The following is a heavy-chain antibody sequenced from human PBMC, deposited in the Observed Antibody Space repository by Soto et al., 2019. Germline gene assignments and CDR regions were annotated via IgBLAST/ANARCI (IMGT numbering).Heavy chain of an antibody. Sequence: ASVKVSCKVSGYTLTELSMHWVRQAPGKGLEWMGGFDPEDGETIYAQKFQGRVTMTEDTSTDTAYMELSSLRSEDTAVYYCAKDRYYGSGSYSNYFDYWGQGTLVTVSS. CDR2: FDPEDGET. CDR3: AKDRYYGSGSYSNYFDY. CDR1: GYTLTELS. J-gene: IGHJ4*02. D-gene: IGHD3-10*01. V-gene: IGHV1-24*01.